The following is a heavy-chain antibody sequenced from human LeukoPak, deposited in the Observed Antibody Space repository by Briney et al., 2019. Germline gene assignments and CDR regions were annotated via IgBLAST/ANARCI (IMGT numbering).Heavy chain of an antibody. CDR3: ARNDDY. J-gene: IGHJ4*02. V-gene: IGHV4-39*01. CDR2: VFYSGGA. CDR1: GGSISINSYY. Sequence: PSGTLSLTCTVSGGSISINSYYWAWIRQPPGKGLEWIGSVFYSGGAYYNPSLKSRVTISVDTSKNQFSLKLSSVTAADTAVYYCARNDDYWGQGTLVTVSS.